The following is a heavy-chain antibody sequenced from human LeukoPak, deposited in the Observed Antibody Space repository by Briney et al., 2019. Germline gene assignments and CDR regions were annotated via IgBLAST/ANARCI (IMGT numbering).Heavy chain of an antibody. D-gene: IGHD5-18*01. CDR2: INACGGST. CDR1: GYTFTSYY. V-gene: IGHV1-46*01. J-gene: IGHJ4*02. Sequence: ASVMVSCQASGYTFTSYYVHWVRPAPGRELAWMGIINACGGSTSYALKFQGRVTMTRDTSTSTVYMELSSLRSDDTAVYYCARDPKPEIQLWSQRFDYWGQGTLVTVSS. CDR3: ARDPKPEIQLWSQRFDY.